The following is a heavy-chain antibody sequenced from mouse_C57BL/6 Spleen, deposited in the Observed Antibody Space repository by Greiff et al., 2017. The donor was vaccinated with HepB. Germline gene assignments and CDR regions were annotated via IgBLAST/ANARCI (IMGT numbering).Heavy chain of an antibody. Sequence: FTISRDNARNTLYLQMSSLKSEDTAMYYCTREGIYDGYYEYAMDYWGQGTSVTVSS. CDR3: TREGIYDGYYEYAMDY. J-gene: IGHJ4*01. D-gene: IGHD2-3*01. V-gene: IGHV5-6-4*01.